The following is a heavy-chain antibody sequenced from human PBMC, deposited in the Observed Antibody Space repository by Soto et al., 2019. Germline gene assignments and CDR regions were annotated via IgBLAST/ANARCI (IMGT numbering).Heavy chain of an antibody. Sequence: EVQLVESGGGLVQPGGSLRLSCAASGFTFSSYEMNWVRQAPGKGLEWVSYISSSGSTIYYADSVKGRFTISRDNAKNSLYLQMNSLRAEDTAVYYCAIRGRGWYGFADYWGQGTLVTVSS. J-gene: IGHJ4*02. CDR1: GFTFSSYE. CDR2: ISSSGSTI. CDR3: AIRGRGWYGFADY. V-gene: IGHV3-48*03. D-gene: IGHD6-19*01.